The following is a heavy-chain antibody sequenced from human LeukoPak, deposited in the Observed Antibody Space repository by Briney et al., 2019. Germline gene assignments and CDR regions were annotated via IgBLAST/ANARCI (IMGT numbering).Heavy chain of an antibody. V-gene: IGHV3-13*01. CDR3: ARAAYSSTWYSRYFDL. CDR2: IGTAGEI. D-gene: IGHD6-13*01. CDR1: GFTFRSYD. J-gene: IGHJ2*01. Sequence: GGSLRLSCAASGFTFRSYDMHWVRQATGKGLEWVSGIGTAGEIYYPGSVKGRFTISRENAKNSLYLQMNSLRAGGTAVYYCARAAYSSTWYSRYFDLWGRGTLVTVSS.